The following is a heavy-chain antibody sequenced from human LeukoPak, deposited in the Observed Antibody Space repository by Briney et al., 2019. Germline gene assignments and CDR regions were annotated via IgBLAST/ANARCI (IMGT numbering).Heavy chain of an antibody. CDR1: GGSISGTNW. V-gene: IGHV4-4*02. CDR3: SRESGPFCPFGY. Sequence: SGTLSLTCGVSGGSISGTNWWSWVRQPPGQGLEWIGEISLAGRTNYNPSLNGRVTMSLDKSSNQLSLHLTSVTAADTATYYCSRESGPFCPFGYWGQGTLVIVSS. D-gene: IGHD1-26*01. CDR2: ISLAGRT. J-gene: IGHJ4*02.